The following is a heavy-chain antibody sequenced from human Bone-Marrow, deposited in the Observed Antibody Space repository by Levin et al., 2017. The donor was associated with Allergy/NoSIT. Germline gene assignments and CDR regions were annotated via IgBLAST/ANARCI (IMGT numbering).Heavy chain of an antibody. CDR2: ISSSSSTI. D-gene: IGHD2-2*01. CDR3: ARDCSSTSSYYYFDY. J-gene: IGHJ4*02. Sequence: GGSLRLSCAASGFTFSSYSMNWVRQAPGKGLEWVSYISSSSSTIYYADSVKGRFTISRDNAKNSLYLQMNSLRDEDTAVYYCARDCSSTSSYYYFDYWGQGTLVTVSS. CDR1: GFTFSSYS. V-gene: IGHV3-48*02.